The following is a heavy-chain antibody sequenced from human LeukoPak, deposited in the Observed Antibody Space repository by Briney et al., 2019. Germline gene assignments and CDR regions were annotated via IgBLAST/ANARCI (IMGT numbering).Heavy chain of an antibody. CDR1: GGTFSSYA. V-gene: IGHV1-69*06. Sequence: GASVKVSCKASGGTFSSYAISWVRQAPGQGLEWMGGIIPIFGTANYAQKFQGRVTITADKSTSTAYMELRSLRSDDTAVYYCAGMVRGVVDDWFDPWGQGTLVTVSS. CDR2: IIPIFGTA. D-gene: IGHD3-10*01. J-gene: IGHJ5*02. CDR3: AGMVRGVVDDWFDP.